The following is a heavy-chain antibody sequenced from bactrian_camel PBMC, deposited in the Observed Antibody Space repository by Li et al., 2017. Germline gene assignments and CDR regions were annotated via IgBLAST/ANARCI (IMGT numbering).Heavy chain of an antibody. CDR2: ISSRDAT. CDR3: AAPRARCLGWSTFFGY. D-gene: IGHD5*01. J-gene: IGHJ6*01. CDR1: PDIYRTNC. V-gene: IGHV3S53*01. Sequence: HVQLVESGGGSVQAGGSLRLSCAAPPDIYRTNCIGWFRQAPGQEREGLSCISSRDATNYAGSVKGRFIISRDNAKNTLYLQMNSLKPEDTATYYCAAPRARCLGWSTFFGYLGQG.